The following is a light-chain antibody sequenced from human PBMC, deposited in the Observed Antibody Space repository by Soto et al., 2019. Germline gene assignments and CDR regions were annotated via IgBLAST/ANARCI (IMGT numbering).Light chain of an antibody. CDR1: SSNIGAGYD. J-gene: IGLJ3*02. CDR3: LSYDSSLSAWV. Sequence: QSVLTQPPSVSGAPGQRVTISCTASSSNIGAGYDVHWYQQLPGTAPKLLIYGNTNRPSGVPDRFSGSKSGTSASLAITGLQAEDEADYYCLSYDSSLSAWVFGGGTKLTVL. CDR2: GNT. V-gene: IGLV1-40*01.